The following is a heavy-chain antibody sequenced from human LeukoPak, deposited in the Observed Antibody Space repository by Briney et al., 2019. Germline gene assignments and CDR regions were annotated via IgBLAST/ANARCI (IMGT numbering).Heavy chain of an antibody. CDR2: INPNSGGT. D-gene: IGHD3-22*01. V-gene: IGHV1-2*02. Sequence: ASVKVSCKASGYTFTGYYMHWVRQAPGQGLEWMGWINPNSGGTNYAQKFQGRVTMTRDTSISTAYMELSRLRCDDTAVYDCAAXXXXXXXXXSSYGFYFYWGQGTLVTVSS. CDR1: GYTFTGYY. J-gene: IGHJ4*02. CDR3: AAXXXXXXXXXSSYGFYFY.